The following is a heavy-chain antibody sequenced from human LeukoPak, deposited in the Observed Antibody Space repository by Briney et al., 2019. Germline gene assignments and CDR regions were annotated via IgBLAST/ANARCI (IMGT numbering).Heavy chain of an antibody. Sequence: ASVKVSCKASGYTFTSYDINWVRQATGQGLEWMGWMNPNSCNTGYAQKFQGRVTMARKTSISTAYMELSSLRSEDTAVYYCARGHHNYGDFDYWGQGTLVTVSS. J-gene: IGHJ4*02. CDR1: GYTFTSYD. CDR2: MNPNSCNT. CDR3: ARGHHNYGDFDY. V-gene: IGHV1-8*01. D-gene: IGHD4-17*01.